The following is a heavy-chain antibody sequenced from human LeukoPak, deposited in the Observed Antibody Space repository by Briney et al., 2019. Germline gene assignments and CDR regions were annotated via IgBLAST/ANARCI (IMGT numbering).Heavy chain of an antibody. CDR1: GGSFSGYY. CDR2: INHSGST. J-gene: IGHJ4*02. Sequence: SETLSLTCAVYGGSFSGYYWSWIRQPPGKGLEWIGEINHSGSTNYNPSLKSRVTISVDTSKNQSSLKLSSVTAADTAVYYCARGGLRDTAMVARHDYWGQGTLVTVSS. D-gene: IGHD5-18*01. CDR3: ARGGLRDTAMVARHDY. V-gene: IGHV4-34*01.